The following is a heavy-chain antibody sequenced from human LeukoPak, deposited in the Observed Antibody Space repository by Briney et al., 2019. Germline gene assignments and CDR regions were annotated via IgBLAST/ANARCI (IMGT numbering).Heavy chain of an antibody. Sequence: SETLSLTCTVSGGSISSYYWSWIRQPPGKGLEWIGCIYYSGSTNYNPSLKSRVTISVDTSKNQFSLKLSSVTAADTAVYYCARELRPVEGATQAGAFDIWGQGTMVTVSS. CDR3: ARELRPVEGATQAGAFDI. J-gene: IGHJ3*02. CDR1: GGSISSYY. D-gene: IGHD1-26*01. CDR2: IYYSGST. V-gene: IGHV4-59*01.